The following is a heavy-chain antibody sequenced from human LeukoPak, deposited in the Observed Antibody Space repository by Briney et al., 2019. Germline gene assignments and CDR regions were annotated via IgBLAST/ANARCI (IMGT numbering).Heavy chain of an antibody. J-gene: IGHJ4*02. D-gene: IGHD6-19*01. Sequence: GGSLRLSCAASGFTFSSYSMNWVRQAPGKGLEWVSSISSSSSYIYYADSVKGRFTISRDNAKNSLYLQMNSLRAEDTAVYYCAREARSSGWYYFDYWGQGTLVTVSS. CDR1: GFTFSSYS. CDR3: AREARSSGWYYFDY. V-gene: IGHV3-21*01. CDR2: ISSSSSYI.